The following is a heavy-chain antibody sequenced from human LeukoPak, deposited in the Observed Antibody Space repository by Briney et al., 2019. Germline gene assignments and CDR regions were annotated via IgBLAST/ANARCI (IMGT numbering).Heavy chain of an antibody. CDR3: AGGSGWYFDY. V-gene: IGHV3-48*03. CDR2: ISSSGYTT. D-gene: IGHD6-19*01. CDR1: GFTFSSFE. J-gene: IGHJ4*02. Sequence: GGSLRLSCAASGFTFSSFEMNWVRQAPGKGLEWVSYISSSGYTTYYADSVKGRFTISRDNAKNSLYLQMNSLRVEDTAVYYCAGGSGWYFDYWGQGALVIVSS.